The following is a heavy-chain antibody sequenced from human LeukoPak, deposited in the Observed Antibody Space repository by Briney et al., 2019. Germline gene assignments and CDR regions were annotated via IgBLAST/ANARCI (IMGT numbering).Heavy chain of an antibody. J-gene: IGHJ4*02. CDR1: GDTFTGYY. CDR2: INPNSGGT. Sequence: ASVKVSCKASGDTFTGYYMHWVRQAPGQGLEWMGRINPNSGGTNYAQKFQGRVTMTRDTSISTAYMELSRLRSDDTAVYYCARGSTYYYDSSGYYRDYWGQGTLVTVSS. CDR3: ARGSTYYYDSSGYYRDY. D-gene: IGHD3-22*01. V-gene: IGHV1-2*06.